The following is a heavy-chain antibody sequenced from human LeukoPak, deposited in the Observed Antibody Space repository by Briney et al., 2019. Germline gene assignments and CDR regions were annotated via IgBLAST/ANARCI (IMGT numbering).Heavy chain of an antibody. Sequence: SETLSLTCTVSGGSISSYYWSWIRQPPGKGLEWIGSIYYSGSTNYNPSLKSRVTISVDTSKNQFSLKLSSVTAADTAVYYCARQGYCGGDCYSFDYWGQGTLVTVSS. CDR1: GGSISSYY. CDR3: ARQGYCGGDCYSFDY. D-gene: IGHD2-21*02. CDR2: IYYSGST. V-gene: IGHV4-59*08. J-gene: IGHJ4*02.